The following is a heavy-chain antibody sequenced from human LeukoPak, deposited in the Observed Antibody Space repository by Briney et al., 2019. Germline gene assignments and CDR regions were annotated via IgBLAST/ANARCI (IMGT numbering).Heavy chain of an antibody. J-gene: IGHJ4*02. D-gene: IGHD6-6*01. CDR3: ARYSASFFDY. V-gene: IGHV1-2*02. CDR2: INPNSGGT. CDR1: GYTFTVYY. Sequence: ASMKVSCKASGYTFTVYYLHWVRQAPGQGLEWMGWINPNSGGTNYAQKFQGRVTMTGDTSISTAYMELSRLRSDDTAVYYCARYSASFFDYWGQGTLVTVSS.